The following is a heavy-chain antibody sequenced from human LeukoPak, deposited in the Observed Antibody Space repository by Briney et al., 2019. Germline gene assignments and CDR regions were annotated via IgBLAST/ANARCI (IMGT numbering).Heavy chain of an antibody. J-gene: IGHJ6*03. CDR2: IRSKAYGGTT. D-gene: IGHD4-11*01. CDR1: GFTFGDYA. V-gene: IGHV3-49*04. CDR3: TRESTTWEYYYYYYYMDV. Sequence: GGSLRLSCTASGFTFGDYAMSWVRQAPGKGLEWVGFIRSKAYGGTTEYAASVKGRFTISRDDSKSIAYLQMNSLKTEDTAVYYCTRESTTWEYYYYYYYMDVWGKGTRVTVSS.